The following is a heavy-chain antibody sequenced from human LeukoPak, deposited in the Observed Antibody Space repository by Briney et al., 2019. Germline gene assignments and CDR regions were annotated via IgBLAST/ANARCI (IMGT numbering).Heavy chain of an antibody. D-gene: IGHD2-8*02. V-gene: IGHV3-23*01. Sequence: GGSLRLSCEASGFAFSTYAMSWVRQAPGKGLQWVSGISSSDGGSYYTGSVEGRFAISRENSKNTVYLQMNNLRAEDTAVYYCAKCMSESGVCLNFDHWGQGTLVAVSS. J-gene: IGHJ4*02. CDR3: AKCMSESGVCLNFDH. CDR1: GFAFSTYA. CDR2: ISSSDGGS.